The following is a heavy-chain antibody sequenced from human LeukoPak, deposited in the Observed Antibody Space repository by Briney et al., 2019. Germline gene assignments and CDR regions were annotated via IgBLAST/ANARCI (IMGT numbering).Heavy chain of an antibody. Sequence: KTGGSLRLSCAASGFTFSDYFMYWVRQAPGKGLEWVSSISSSRTIYDADSVKGRFTISRDNAKNSLSLQMISLRAEDTAVYYCARDLDGTVGYWGQGTLVTVSS. CDR2: ISSSRTI. D-gene: IGHD6-19*01. J-gene: IGHJ4*02. V-gene: IGHV3-69-1*02. CDR3: ARDLDGTVGY. CDR1: GFTFSDYF.